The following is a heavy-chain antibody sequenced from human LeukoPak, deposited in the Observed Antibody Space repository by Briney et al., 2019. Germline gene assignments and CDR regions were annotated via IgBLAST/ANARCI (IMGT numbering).Heavy chain of an antibody. CDR3: ARATTPVRDYMDV. V-gene: IGHV1-46*01. CDR1: GGTFSSYA. J-gene: IGHJ6*03. D-gene: IGHD1-1*01. CDR2: INPSGGST. Sequence: GASVKVSCKASGGTFSSYAISWVRQAPGQGLEWMGIINPSGGSTSYAQKFQGRVTMTRDTSTSTVYMELSSLRSEDTAVYYCARATTPVRDYMDVWGKGTTVTVSS.